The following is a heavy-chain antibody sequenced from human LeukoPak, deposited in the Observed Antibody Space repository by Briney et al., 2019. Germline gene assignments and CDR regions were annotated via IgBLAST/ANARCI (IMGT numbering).Heavy chain of an antibody. CDR2: ISYDGRNK. Sequence: GGSLRLSCAASGFTFSSYGMHWVRQAPGKGLEWVAVISYDGRNKYYADSVKGRFTISRDNSKNTLYLQMNSLRVEDTAVYYCAKDRGSWNDLSGYYFDYWGQGTLVTVSS. V-gene: IGHV3-30*18. CDR1: GFTFSSYG. CDR3: AKDRGSWNDLSGYYFDY. D-gene: IGHD1-1*01. J-gene: IGHJ4*02.